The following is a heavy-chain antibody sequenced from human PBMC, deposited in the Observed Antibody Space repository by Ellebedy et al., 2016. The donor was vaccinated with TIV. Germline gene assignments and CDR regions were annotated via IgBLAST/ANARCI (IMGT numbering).Heavy chain of an antibody. CDR1: GFTFSSYW. D-gene: IGHD3-9*01. CDR3: ARAGTGFLGFDWLTSDY. CDR2: IKQDGSEK. V-gene: IGHV3-7*03. J-gene: IGHJ4*02. Sequence: GESLKISCAASGFTFSSYWMSWVRQAPGKGLEWVANIKQDGSEKYYVDSVKGRFTISRDNAKNSLYLQMNSLRAEDTAVYYCARAGTGFLGFDWLTSDYWGQGTLVTVSS.